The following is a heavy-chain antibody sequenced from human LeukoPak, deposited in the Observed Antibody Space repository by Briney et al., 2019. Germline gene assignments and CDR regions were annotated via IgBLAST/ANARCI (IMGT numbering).Heavy chain of an antibody. CDR1: GYTFTSYY. J-gene: IGHJ5*02. CDR3: ARGQAPITHSVVLYGWFDP. Sequence: GASVKVSCKASGYTFTSYYMHWVRQAPGQGLEWMGWINPNSGGTNYAQKFQGRVTMTRDTSISTAYMELSRLRSDDTAVYYCARGQAPITHSVVLYGWFDPWGQGTLVTVSS. CDR2: INPNSGGT. V-gene: IGHV1-2*02. D-gene: IGHD5-24*01.